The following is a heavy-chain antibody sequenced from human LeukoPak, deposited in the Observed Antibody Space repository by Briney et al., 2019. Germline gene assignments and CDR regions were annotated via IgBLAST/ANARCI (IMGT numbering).Heavy chain of an antibody. V-gene: IGHV3-23*01. Sequence: GGSLRLSCEASEITFSSYAMHWVRQAPGKGLEWVSAISGSGGSTYYADSVKGRFTISRDNSKNTLYLQMNSLRAEDAAVYYCANEYSKGDVWGQGTVVTVSS. CDR1: EITFSSYA. CDR2: ISGSGGST. J-gene: IGHJ3*01. CDR3: ANEYSKGDV. D-gene: IGHD4-11*01.